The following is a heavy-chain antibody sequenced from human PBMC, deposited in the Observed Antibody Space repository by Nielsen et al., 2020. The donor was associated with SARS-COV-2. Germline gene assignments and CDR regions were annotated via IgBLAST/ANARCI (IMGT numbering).Heavy chain of an antibody. J-gene: IGHJ4*02. V-gene: IGHV3-23*01. D-gene: IGHD6-6*01. CDR3: ASAPRSSVPPPWDY. CDR1: GFTFSSYT. CDR2: ISASGGST. Sequence: GGSLKISCAASGFTFSSYTLSWVRQAPGKGLEWVAGISASGGSTDYADSVKGRFAISRDNSGNTLYLHMNSLRAEDTAVYYCASAPRSSVPPPWDYWGQGILVTVSS.